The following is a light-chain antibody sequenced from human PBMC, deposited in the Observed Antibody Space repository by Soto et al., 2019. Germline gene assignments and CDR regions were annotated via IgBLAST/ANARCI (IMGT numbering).Light chain of an antibody. J-gene: IGLJ1*01. CDR3: SSYAGSNNYV. Sequence: QPVLTQPASASGSPRHSVTISCTGTSSDVGGYNYVSWYQQHPGKAPKLMIYEVSKRPSGVPDRFSGSKSGNTASLTVSGLQAEDEADYYCSSYAGSNNYVFGTGTKVTVL. CDR2: EVS. V-gene: IGLV2-8*01. CDR1: SSDVGGYNY.